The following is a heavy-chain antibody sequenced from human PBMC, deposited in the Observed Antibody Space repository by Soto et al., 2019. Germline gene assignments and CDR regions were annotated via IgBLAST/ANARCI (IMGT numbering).Heavy chain of an antibody. D-gene: IGHD3-3*01. CDR2: IYYSGST. V-gene: IGHV4-31*03. Sequence: PSETLSLTCTVSGGSISSCGYYWSWILHHPGKGLEWIGYIYYSGSTYYNPSLKSRVTISVDTSKNQFSLKLSSVTAADTAVYYCARGGEKGVLRFLEWSQSYHVYYMDVWGKGTTVTVSS. CDR3: ARGGEKGVLRFLEWSQSYHVYYMDV. CDR1: GGSISSCGYY. J-gene: IGHJ6*03.